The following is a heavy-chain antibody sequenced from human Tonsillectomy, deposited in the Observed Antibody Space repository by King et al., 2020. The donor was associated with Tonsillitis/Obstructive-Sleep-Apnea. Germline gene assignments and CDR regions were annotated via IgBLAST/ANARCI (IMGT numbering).Heavy chain of an antibody. CDR2: ISAYNGNT. V-gene: IGHV1-18*01. CDR3: AREPFPYYDFWSCYRFYFDY. CDR1: GYTFTSYG. Sequence: QLVQSGAEVKKPGASVKVSCKASGYTFTSYGINWVRQAPGQGLEWMGWISAYNGNTNYAQKLQGRVTMTTDTSTSTAYMELRSLRSDDTAVYYCAREPFPYYDFWSCYRFYFDYWGQGTLVTVSS. D-gene: IGHD3-3*01. J-gene: IGHJ4*02.